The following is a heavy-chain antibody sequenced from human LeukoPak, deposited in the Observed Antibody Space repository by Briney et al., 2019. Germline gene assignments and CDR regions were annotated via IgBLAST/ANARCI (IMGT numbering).Heavy chain of an antibody. CDR3: ARHGDSGSYPYFDY. D-gene: IGHD1-26*01. CDR1: GGSISYYY. Sequence: SETLSLTCTVSGGSISYYYWSWIRQPPGKGLEWIGYIYTSGSTNYNPSLKSRVTISVDTSKNQFSLKLSSVTAADTAVYYCARHGDSGSYPYFDYWGQGTLVTVSS. CDR2: IYTSGST. J-gene: IGHJ4*02. V-gene: IGHV4-4*09.